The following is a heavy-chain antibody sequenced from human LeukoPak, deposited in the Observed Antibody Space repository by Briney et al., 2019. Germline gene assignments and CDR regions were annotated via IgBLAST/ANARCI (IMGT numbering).Heavy chain of an antibody. Sequence: ASVTVSCKASGYTFTSYDINWVRQATGQGLEWMGWMNPNSGNTGYAQKFQGRVTMTKNTSITTAYMELSSLRSEDTAVYCCARALSWTTNSYYYMDVWGKGTTVTVSS. CDR3: ARALSWTTNSYYYMDV. CDR2: MNPNSGNT. V-gene: IGHV1-8*01. CDR1: GYTFTSYD. J-gene: IGHJ6*03. D-gene: IGHD3/OR15-3a*01.